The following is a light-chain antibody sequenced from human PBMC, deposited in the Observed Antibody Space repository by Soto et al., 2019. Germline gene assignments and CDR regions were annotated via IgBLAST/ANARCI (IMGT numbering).Light chain of an antibody. V-gene: IGLV1-40*01. CDR1: SSNIGAGYD. J-gene: IGLJ1*01. CDR2: GNS. Sequence: QSVLTQPPSVSGAPGQRVTMSCTGSSSNIGAGYDVHWYQQLPGTAPKLLIYGNSNRPSGVPDRFSGSKSGTSASLAITGLQAEDEADYYCRSYDSSLREVFGTGTKVTVL. CDR3: RSYDSSLREV.